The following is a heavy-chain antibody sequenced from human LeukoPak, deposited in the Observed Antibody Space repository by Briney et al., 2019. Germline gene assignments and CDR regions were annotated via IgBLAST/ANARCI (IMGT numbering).Heavy chain of an antibody. CDR1: GGTFSSYA. CDR2: IIPIFGTA. J-gene: IGHJ5*02. CDR3: ARGELLWFGELLSQYNWFDP. V-gene: IGHV1-69*13. Sequence: ASVKVSCKASGGTFSSYAISWVRQAPGQGLEWMGGIIPIFGTANYAQKFQGRVTITADESTSTAYMELSSLRSEDTAVYYCARGELLWFGELLSQYNWFDPWGQGTLVTVSS. D-gene: IGHD3-10*01.